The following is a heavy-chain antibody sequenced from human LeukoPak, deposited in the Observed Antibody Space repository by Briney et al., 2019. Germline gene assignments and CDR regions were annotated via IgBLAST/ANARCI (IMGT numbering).Heavy chain of an antibody. Sequence: GGSLRLSCAASGFTFSSYAMHWVRQAPGKGLEWVAVISYDGSNKYYADSVKGRFTISRDNSKNTLYPQMNSLRAEDTAVYNCARDQTTVTSPGDYWGQGTLVTVSS. CDR3: ARDQTTVTSPGDY. D-gene: IGHD4-17*01. CDR1: GFTFSSYA. CDR2: ISYDGSNK. J-gene: IGHJ4*02. V-gene: IGHV3-30-3*01.